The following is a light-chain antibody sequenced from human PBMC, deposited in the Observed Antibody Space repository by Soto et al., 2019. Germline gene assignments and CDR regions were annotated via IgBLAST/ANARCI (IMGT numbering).Light chain of an antibody. CDR3: CSYAGTNSYV. V-gene: IGLV2-14*01. Sequence: QSVLAQPASVSGSPGQSITISCTGTSSDVGGYDYVSWYQLHPGKAPKLMVFEVSNRPSGVSYRFSGSKSGNTASLTISGLQAEDEADYYCCSYAGTNSYVFGTGTKVTVL. CDR2: EVS. CDR1: SSDVGGYDY. J-gene: IGLJ1*01.